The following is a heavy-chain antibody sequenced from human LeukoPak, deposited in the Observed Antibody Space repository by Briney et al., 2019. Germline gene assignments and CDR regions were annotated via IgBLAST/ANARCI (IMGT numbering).Heavy chain of an antibody. CDR3: AREGKYSSGWDYWYFDL. V-gene: IGHV3-7*03. CDR1: GFTFSSYR. Sequence: GGSLRLSCAASGFTFSSYRMSWVRQAPGKGLEWVANIKQDGSEKYYVDSVKGRFTISRDNAKNSLYLQMNSLRAEDTAVYYCAREGKYSSGWDYWYFDLWGRGTLVTVSS. J-gene: IGHJ2*01. CDR2: IKQDGSEK. D-gene: IGHD6-19*01.